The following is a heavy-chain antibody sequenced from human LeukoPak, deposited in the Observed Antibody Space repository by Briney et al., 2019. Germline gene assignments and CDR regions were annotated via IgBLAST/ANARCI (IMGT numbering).Heavy chain of an antibody. V-gene: IGHV1-69*05. CDR1: GGTFSSYA. CDR3: ARGYSYGSDYYYGMDV. J-gene: IGHJ6*02. CDR2: IIPIFGTA. Sequence: ASVKVSCKASGGTFSSYAISWVRQAPGQGLEWMGGIIPIFGTANYAQKVQGRVTMTTDTSTSTAYMELRSLRSDDTAVYYCARGYSYGSDYYYGMDVWGQGTTVTVSS. D-gene: IGHD5-18*01.